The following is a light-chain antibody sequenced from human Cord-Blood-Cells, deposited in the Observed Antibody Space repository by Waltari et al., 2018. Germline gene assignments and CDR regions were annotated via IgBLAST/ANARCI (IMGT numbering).Light chain of an antibody. Sequence: DIQMTQSPSSLSASVGARVTITCRASQPISSYLNWYQQTPGQAPKLLIYAASSLQSSVPSRFSGSGSGTDCTLTISSLQPEDFATYYCQHNYSTPYTLGQGTKLEIK. CDR2: AAS. V-gene: IGKV1-39*01. CDR3: QHNYSTPYT. J-gene: IGKJ2*01. CDR1: QPISSY.